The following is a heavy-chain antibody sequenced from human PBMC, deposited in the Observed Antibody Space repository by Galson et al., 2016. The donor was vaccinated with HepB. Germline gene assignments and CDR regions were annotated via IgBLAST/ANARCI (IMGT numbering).Heavy chain of an antibody. J-gene: IGHJ5*02. CDR2: INPGGTT. CDR3: ARFGPGWGMFSSRRWFDP. CDR1: GGTLSGYH. Sequence: ETLSLTCSVHGGTLSGYHWSWIRQPPGKGLECIGEINPGGTTNYIPSLKSRLTISVDTSKNQFSLKLTSVTAADTAVYYCARFGPGWGMFSSRRWFDPWGQGTLVTVSS. V-gene: IGHV4-34*01. D-gene: IGHD2-8*02.